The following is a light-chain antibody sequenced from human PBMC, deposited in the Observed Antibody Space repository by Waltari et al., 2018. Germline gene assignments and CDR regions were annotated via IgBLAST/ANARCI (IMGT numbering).Light chain of an antibody. CDR1: QSISSY. V-gene: IGKV1-39*01. J-gene: IGKJ1*01. CDR2: AAS. Sequence: GDRVTITCRASQSISSYLNWYQQKPGKAPKLLIYAASSLQSGVPSRFSGSGSGTDFTLTISSLQPEDFATYYCQQSYSTPPYTFGQGTKVEIK. CDR3: QQSYSTPPYT.